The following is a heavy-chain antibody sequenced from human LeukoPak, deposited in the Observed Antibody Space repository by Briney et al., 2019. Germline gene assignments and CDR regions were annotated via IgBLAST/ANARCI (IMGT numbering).Heavy chain of an antibody. D-gene: IGHD3-22*01. CDR3: ARRGRAAAGTRGFYYDSSGYPIGYYFDY. CDR1: GGSISSSSYY. Sequence: SETLSLTCTVSGGSISSSSYYWGWIRQPPGKGLEWIGSIYYSGSTYYNPSLKSRVTISVETSKNQFSLKLSSVTAADTAVYYYARRGRAAAGTRGFYYDSSGYPIGYYFDYWGQGTLVTVSS. J-gene: IGHJ4*02. V-gene: IGHV4-39*01. CDR2: IYYSGST.